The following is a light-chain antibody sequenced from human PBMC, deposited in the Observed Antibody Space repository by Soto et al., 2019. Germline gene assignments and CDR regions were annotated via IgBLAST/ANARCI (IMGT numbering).Light chain of an antibody. Sequence: QSALTQPASVSGSPGQSITISCTGTSSDIGAHNYVSWYQQHPGKAPKLMIYEVTNRPSGISNRFSGSRSGNTASLSISGLQAEDEADYYCSSYSSAIAFVFGTGTKLTVL. V-gene: IGLV2-14*01. CDR1: SSDIGAHNY. CDR2: EVT. CDR3: SSYSSAIAFV. J-gene: IGLJ1*01.